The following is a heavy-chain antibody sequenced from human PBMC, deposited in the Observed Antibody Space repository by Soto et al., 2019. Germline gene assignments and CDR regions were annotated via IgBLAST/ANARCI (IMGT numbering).Heavy chain of an antibody. Sequence: EVQLLESGGGLVQPGRSLRLSCTASGFTFSSHAMTWVRQAPGKGLEWVSGLSDSGDSIYYADSVKGRFTIYRDNSMNTLYLRMNTLGVEDTAVYDCAKVSSSWYAGFFDLWGQGTLVTVSS. J-gene: IGHJ4*02. V-gene: IGHV3-23*01. D-gene: IGHD6-13*01. CDR1: GFTFSSHA. CDR2: LSDSGDSI. CDR3: AKVSSSWYAGFFDL.